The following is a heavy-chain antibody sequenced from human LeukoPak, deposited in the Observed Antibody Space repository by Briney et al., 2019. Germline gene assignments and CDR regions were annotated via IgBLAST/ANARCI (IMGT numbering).Heavy chain of an antibody. Sequence: SETLSLTCAVYGGSLSGYHWSWIRQPPGKGLEWIGEINHSGSTNYNPSLKSRVTISVDTSKNQFSLKLSSVTAADTAVYYCARRPYYYGSGSYRYYFDYWGQGTLVTVSS. V-gene: IGHV4-34*01. J-gene: IGHJ4*02. CDR2: INHSGST. CDR3: ARRPYYYGSGSYRYYFDY. CDR1: GGSLSGYH. D-gene: IGHD3-10*01.